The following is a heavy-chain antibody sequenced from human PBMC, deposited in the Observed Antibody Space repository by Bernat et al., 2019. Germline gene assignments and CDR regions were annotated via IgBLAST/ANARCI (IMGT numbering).Heavy chain of an antibody. CDR3: ERQCLAYDNSGWAWYLKD. J-gene: IGHJ4*02. CDR2: ISVGGGTT. D-gene: IGHD3-22*01. V-gene: IGHV3-23*01. Sequence: EVQLLESGVGLLHPGGSLRLSCAASGFTFSSYAMSWVRRAPGKGLEWVSSISVGGGTTYYEEYVKGRFNINRDNPKNTLYLQMNRLRAEDTDVYYCERQCLAYDNSGWAWYLKDWGQGTLVTVS. CDR1: GFTFSSYA.